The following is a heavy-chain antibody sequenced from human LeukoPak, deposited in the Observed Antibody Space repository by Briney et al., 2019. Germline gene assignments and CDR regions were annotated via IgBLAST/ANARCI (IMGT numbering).Heavy chain of an antibody. Sequence: ASETLSLTCTVSGDSISSYYWSWIRQPPGKGLEWIGYIYYSGTTNYNPSLKSRVTISIDTSKNQFSLRLSSVTAADTAVYYCARGMYYFDYWGQGTLVTVSS. V-gene: IGHV4-59*01. CDR3: ARGMYYFDY. J-gene: IGHJ4*02. CDR1: GDSISSYY. CDR2: IYYSGTT.